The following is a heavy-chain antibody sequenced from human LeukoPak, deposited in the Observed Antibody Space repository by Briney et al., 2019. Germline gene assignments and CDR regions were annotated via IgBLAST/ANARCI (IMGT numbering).Heavy chain of an antibody. D-gene: IGHD6-13*01. V-gene: IGHV1-18*01. CDR2: ISAYNGNT. J-gene: IGHJ6*03. CDR1: RYTFTSYG. Sequence: GASVKVSCKASRYTFTSYGISWGRQAPGPRHESMGWISAYNGNTHYAQTLQRRATLTTDTSTSTAYMELRSLRSDDTAVYYCASSKWSAGGNYYNYMDVWGKGTTVTVSS. CDR3: ASSKWSAGGNYYNYMDV.